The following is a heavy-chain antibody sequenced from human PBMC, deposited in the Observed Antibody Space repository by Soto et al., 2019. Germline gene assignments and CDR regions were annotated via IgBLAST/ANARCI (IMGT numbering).Heavy chain of an antibody. CDR2: INPSGGST. V-gene: IGHV1-46*01. Sequence: QVQLVQSGAEVKKPGASVKVSCKASGYTFTSYYMHWVRQAPGQGLEWMGIINPSGGSTSYAQKFQGRVTMTRDTSTRTVYMELSSLRSEDTAVYYCARVPQGGGGSIAALGAWFDPWGQGTLVTVSS. CDR3: ARVPQGGGGSIAALGAWFDP. J-gene: IGHJ5*02. CDR1: GYTFTSYY. D-gene: IGHD6-6*01.